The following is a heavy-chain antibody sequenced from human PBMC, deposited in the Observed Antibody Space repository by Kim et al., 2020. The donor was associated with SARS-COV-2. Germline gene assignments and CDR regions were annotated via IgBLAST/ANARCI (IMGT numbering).Heavy chain of an antibody. CDR3: ARGEAPSYDALTDYHKPHYGMDV. Sequence: ASVKVSCKASGYTFATYDINWVRQAAGQGLEWMGWVNPNSGNTGYAQKFQGRVTMTRDTSISTAYMELSSLRPEDTAVYYCARGEAPSYDALTDYHKPHYGMDVWGQGTTVTVSS. CDR2: VNPNSGNT. D-gene: IGHD3-9*01. CDR1: GYTFATYD. V-gene: IGHV1-8*01. J-gene: IGHJ6*02.